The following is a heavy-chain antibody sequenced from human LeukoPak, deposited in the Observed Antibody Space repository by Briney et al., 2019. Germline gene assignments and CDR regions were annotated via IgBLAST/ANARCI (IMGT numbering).Heavy chain of an antibody. CDR3: ARGRSFYGGNDY. D-gene: IGHD4-23*01. Sequence: GASVKVSCKASGYTFTSYDINWVRQATGQGLEWMGWMNPNSGNTGYAQKFQGRVTMTRNTSISTAYMELSSLRSEDTAVYYCARGRSFYGGNDYWGQGTLVTVSS. V-gene: IGHV1-8*01. J-gene: IGHJ4*02. CDR2: MNPNSGNT. CDR1: GYTFTSYD.